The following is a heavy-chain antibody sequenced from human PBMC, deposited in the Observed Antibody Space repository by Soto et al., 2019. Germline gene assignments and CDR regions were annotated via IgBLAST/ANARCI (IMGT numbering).Heavy chain of an antibody. V-gene: IGHV3-30*03. J-gene: IGHJ4*02. CDR2: VTYDETEI. D-gene: IGHD6-25*01. CDR1: GFTFSDCV. CDR3: VIEQSRGYWQTADY. Sequence: QVQLVESVGGVVQTGRSLRLSCAASGFTFSDCVMHWVRQAPGKGLEWVAVVTYDETEIHYADSVRGRFTISRDNSKSQVYLQMESQRVEGKVVYYCVIEQSRGYWQTADYWDKGTLITVSS.